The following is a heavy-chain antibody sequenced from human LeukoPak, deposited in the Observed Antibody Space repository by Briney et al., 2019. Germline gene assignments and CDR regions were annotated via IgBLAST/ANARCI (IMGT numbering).Heavy chain of an antibody. Sequence: PGGSLRLSRVASGLPFSSLGVNCVPATRGKGLECVSYIDHHSSPIDYAHFVKGRVTMSRDNAKNSLYLQMKSLRDEDAAVYYCARAPRSGYDYWGQGTLVTVSS. CDR3: ARAPRSGYDY. V-gene: IGHV3-48*02. D-gene: IGHD3-22*01. CDR1: GLPFSSLG. CDR2: IDHHSSPI. J-gene: IGHJ4*02.